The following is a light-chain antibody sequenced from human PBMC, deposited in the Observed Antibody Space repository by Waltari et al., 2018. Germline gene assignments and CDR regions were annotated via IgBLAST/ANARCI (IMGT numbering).Light chain of an antibody. CDR2: AAS. Sequence: ETVLTQSPGSLSFSPGETATLSSRASQSVGHPYLAGYQQRPGQAPRLLIYAASSRATGVPDRFSGSGSGSGSGTNFTLTISRLEPEDFAVYYCQQYGTSVFSFGPGTKVDF. V-gene: IGKV3-20*01. CDR1: QSVGHPY. CDR3: QQYGTSVFS. J-gene: IGKJ3*01.